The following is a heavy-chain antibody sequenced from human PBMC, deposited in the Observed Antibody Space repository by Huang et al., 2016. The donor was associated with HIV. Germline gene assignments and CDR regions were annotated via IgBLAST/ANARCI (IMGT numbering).Heavy chain of an antibody. CDR2: IVPLFSVT. Sequence: VQLVQSGAEVKRPGTSVKISCKASGGSFNSLAFNWVRQAPGQGLQDMGGIVPLFSVTNYAEKFRVRLTISADKSTSTVFMELRGLTSEDTAVFFCAREGQTWYGKPIAAFEIWGQGTTVIVSP. CDR3: AREGQTWYGKPIAAFEI. D-gene: IGHD6-13*01. J-gene: IGHJ3*02. CDR1: GGSFNSLA. V-gene: IGHV1-69*10.